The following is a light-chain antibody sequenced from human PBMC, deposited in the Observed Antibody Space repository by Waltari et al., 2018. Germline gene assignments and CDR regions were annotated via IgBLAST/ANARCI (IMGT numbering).Light chain of an antibody. Sequence: EIVMTQSPVPVSVSPGEAITLSCTASENVGIDVAWYRHKPCQPPRLLIYFANSMATGVPARISGSVSGTDFTLSISSLESEDFAFYYCQQSRRWPQRTFGQGTKLEI. CDR3: QQSRRWPQRT. J-gene: IGKJ2*01. V-gene: IGKV3D-15*01. CDR1: ENVGID. CDR2: FAN.